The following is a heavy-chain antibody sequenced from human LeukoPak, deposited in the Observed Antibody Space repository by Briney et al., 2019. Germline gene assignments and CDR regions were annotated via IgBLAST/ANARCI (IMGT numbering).Heavy chain of an antibody. CDR3: AKETGYSSSWYWFDP. J-gene: IGHJ5*02. CDR1: GFTFRSYA. Sequence: GGSLRLFCAASGFTFRSYAMSWARQAPGRGLEGVSAISCSGGSTYYAHSVKGRFTTSRDNSKNTLYLQMNSLRAEDTAVYYCAKETGYSSSWYWFDPWGQGTLVTVSS. V-gene: IGHV3-23*01. D-gene: IGHD6-13*01. CDR2: ISCSGGST.